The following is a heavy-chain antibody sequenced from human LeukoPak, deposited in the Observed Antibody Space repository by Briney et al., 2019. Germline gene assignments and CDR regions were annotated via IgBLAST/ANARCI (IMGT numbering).Heavy chain of an antibody. Sequence: WASVKVSCKASGYTFTSYGISWVRQAPGQGLEWMGWISAYNGNTNYAQKLRGRVTMTTDTSTSTAYMELRSLRSDDTAVYYCARGDMVRGVIIPGDWGQGTLVTVSS. J-gene: IGHJ4*02. CDR2: ISAYNGNT. CDR3: ARGDMVRGVIIPGD. D-gene: IGHD3-10*01. V-gene: IGHV1-18*01. CDR1: GYTFTSYG.